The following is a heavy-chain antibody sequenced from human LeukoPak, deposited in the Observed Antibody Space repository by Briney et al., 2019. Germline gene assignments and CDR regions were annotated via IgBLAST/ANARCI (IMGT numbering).Heavy chain of an antibody. J-gene: IGHJ6*03. CDR2: ISAYNGNT. CDR1: GYTFTSYG. D-gene: IGHD6-6*01. CDR3: ARDGQLDYFGNYYYYYYMDV. Sequence: ASVKVSCKASGYTFTSYGISWVRQAPGQGLEWMGWISAYNGNTNYAQKLQGRVTMTTDTSTSTAYMELRSLRSDDTAVYYCARDGQLDYFGNYYYYYYMDVWGKGTTVTVPS. V-gene: IGHV1-18*01.